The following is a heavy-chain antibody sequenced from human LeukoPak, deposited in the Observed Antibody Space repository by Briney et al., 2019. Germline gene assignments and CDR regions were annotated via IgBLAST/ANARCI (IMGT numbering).Heavy chain of an antibody. J-gene: IGHJ4*02. D-gene: IGHD6-19*01. Sequence: HPGGSLRLSCAASGCTFSSYDMHWVRQATGKGLEWVSAIGTAGDTYYPGSVKGRFTISRENAKNSLYLQMNSLRAGDTAVYYCARVSLYSSGWEAFDYWGQGTLVTVSS. CDR2: IGTAGDT. CDR3: ARVSLYSSGWEAFDY. V-gene: IGHV3-13*01. CDR1: GCTFSSYD.